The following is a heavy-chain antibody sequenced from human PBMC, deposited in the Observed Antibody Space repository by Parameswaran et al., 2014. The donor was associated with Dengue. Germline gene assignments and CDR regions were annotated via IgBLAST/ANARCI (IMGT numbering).Heavy chain of an antibody. V-gene: IGHV7-4-1*02. D-gene: IGHD3-9*01. CDR3: ARSKRGYYDILTAPTIDC. Sequence: WVRQAPGQGLEWMGWINTNTGNPVYAQGFTGRFVFSLDTSVSTAYLQISSLKAEDTAVYYCARSKRGYYDILTAPTIDCWGQGSLVTVSS. J-gene: IGHJ4*02. CDR2: INTNTGNP.